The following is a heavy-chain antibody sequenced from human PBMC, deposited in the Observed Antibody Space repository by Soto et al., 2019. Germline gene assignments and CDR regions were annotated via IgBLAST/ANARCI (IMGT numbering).Heavy chain of an antibody. CDR3: AHSLSTIFGVVRSFDI. Sequence: QITLKESGPTLVKPTQTLTLTCTFSGFSLSTSGVGVGWIRQPPGKALEWLALIYWDDDKRYSPSLKSRLTITKDTSKYQVVLPMTNMDPVDTATYYCAHSLSTIFGVVRSFDIWGPGTMVTVSS. CDR2: IYWDDDK. CDR1: GFSLSTSGVG. D-gene: IGHD3-3*01. V-gene: IGHV2-5*02. J-gene: IGHJ3*02.